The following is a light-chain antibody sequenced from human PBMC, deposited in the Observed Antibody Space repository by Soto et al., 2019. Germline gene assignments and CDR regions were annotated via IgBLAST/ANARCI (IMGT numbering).Light chain of an antibody. J-gene: IGLJ1*01. CDR1: SSNIGNNY. CDR2: ENN. CDR3: GTWDNSLSLPYV. Sequence: SALTQPPSVSATPEQKVTISCSGSSSNIGNNYVSWYQQLPGTAPKLLIFENNKRPSGIPDRFSASKSGTSATLAITGLQTGDAADYYCGTWDNSLSLPYVFGTGTKVTVL. V-gene: IGLV1-51*02.